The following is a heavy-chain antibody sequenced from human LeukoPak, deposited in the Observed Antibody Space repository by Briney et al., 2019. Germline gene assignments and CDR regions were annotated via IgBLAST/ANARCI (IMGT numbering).Heavy chain of an antibody. CDR1: GYTFTCYY. CDR3: ARVWGFSMVRGVIAPFDY. J-gene: IGHJ4*02. Sequence: GASVKVSCKASGYTFTCYYMHGVRQAPGRGLEWMGWINPNSGGTHYAQKFQGRVTMTRDTVTSSAYMELSRVRSEVRGVYYCARVWGFSMVRGVIAPFDYWGQGTLVTVSS. V-gene: IGHV1-2*02. D-gene: IGHD3-10*01. CDR2: INPNSGGT.